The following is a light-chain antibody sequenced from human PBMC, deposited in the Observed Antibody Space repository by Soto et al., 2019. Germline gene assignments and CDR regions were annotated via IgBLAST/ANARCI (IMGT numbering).Light chain of an antibody. CDR1: QDISNY. Sequence: DIQMTQSPSSLSASVGDRVTITCQASQDISNYLNWYQQKPGKAPKLLIYDASNLETGVPSRFSGSGSGTHFALTITSFQPEDFATYYCQQSYKKKAFGQGTRWIS. CDR3: QQSYKKKA. CDR2: DAS. V-gene: IGKV1-33*01. J-gene: IGKJ1*01.